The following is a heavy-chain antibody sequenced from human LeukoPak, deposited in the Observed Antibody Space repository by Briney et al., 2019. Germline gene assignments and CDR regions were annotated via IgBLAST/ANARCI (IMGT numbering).Heavy chain of an antibody. CDR2: IYYSGST. J-gene: IGHJ3*02. V-gene: IGHV4-39*07. CDR3: ARVSGDSDAFDI. D-gene: IGHD6-25*01. Sequence: SETLSLTCTVSGGSFSSSSYYWGWIRQPPGKGLEWTGSIYYSGSTYYNPSLKSRVTISVDTSKNQFSLKLSSVTAADTAVYYCARVSGDSDAFDIWGQGTMVTVSS. CDR1: GGSFSSSSYY.